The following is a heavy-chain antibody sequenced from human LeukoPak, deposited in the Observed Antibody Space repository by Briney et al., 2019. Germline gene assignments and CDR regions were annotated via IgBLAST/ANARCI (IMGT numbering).Heavy chain of an antibody. CDR3: ARVGYCSGGSCFDY. J-gene: IGHJ4*02. D-gene: IGHD2-15*01. CDR2: INTDGSST. CDR1: GFTFSSYW. Sequence: GGSLRLSCAASGFTFSSYWMHWVRQAPGKGLVWVSRINTDGSSTSYADSVKGRFTISRGNAKNTLYLQMNSLRAEDTAVYYCARVGYCSGGSCFDYWGQGTLVTVSS. V-gene: IGHV3-74*01.